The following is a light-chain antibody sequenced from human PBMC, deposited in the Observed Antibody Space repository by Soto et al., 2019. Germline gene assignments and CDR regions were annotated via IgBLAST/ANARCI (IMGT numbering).Light chain of an antibody. V-gene: IGKV3-20*01. CDR3: QQYDSSPRT. CDR1: QSVNNKY. CDR2: LGS. Sequence: EIVLTQTPGTLSLSPGDRATLSCRASQSVNNKYLAWYQQKPGQAPRLLIYLGSTRASGIPDRFSGSGSGTDFTLTIRRLEPEDFAVYYCQQYDSSPRTFGQGTKV. J-gene: IGKJ1*01.